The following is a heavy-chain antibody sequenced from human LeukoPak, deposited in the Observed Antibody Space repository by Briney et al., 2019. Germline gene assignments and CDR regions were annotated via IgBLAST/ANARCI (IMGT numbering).Heavy chain of an antibody. CDR3: ARSLGRYCSGGPCYYFDY. Sequence: GGSLRLSCAASGFTFSNDWMSWVRLAQGKGREWVANINQDGSEKYYVDSVKGRLTISRDNAKNSLYLQMNSLGAEDTAVEYCARSLGRYCSGGPCYYFDYWGQGTLVTVSS. CDR2: INQDGSEK. V-gene: IGHV3-7*01. CDR1: GFTFSNDW. J-gene: IGHJ4*02. D-gene: IGHD2-15*01.